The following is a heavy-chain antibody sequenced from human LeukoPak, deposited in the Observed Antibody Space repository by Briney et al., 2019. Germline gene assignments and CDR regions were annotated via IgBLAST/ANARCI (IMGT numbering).Heavy chain of an antibody. J-gene: IGHJ4*02. CDR1: GFTFSSYA. Sequence: PGGSLRLSCAASGFTFSSYAMSWARQAPGKGLEWVSAISGSGGSTYYADSVKGRFTISRDNSKNTLYLQMNSQRAEDTAVYYCAKDDSWDYSSGGEYYFDYWGQGTLVTVSS. CDR2: ISGSGGST. D-gene: IGHD6-19*01. V-gene: IGHV3-23*01. CDR3: AKDDSWDYSSGGEYYFDY.